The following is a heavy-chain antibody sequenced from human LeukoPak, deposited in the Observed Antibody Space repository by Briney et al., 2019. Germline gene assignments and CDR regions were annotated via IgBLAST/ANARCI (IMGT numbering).Heavy chain of an antibody. D-gene: IGHD5-24*01. CDR3: TRGSRDGYNCDY. CDR2: IRSKAYGGTT. V-gene: IGHV3-49*04. J-gene: IGHJ4*02. CDR1: GFTFGDYA. Sequence: GGSLRLSCTASGFTFGDYAMSWVRQAPGKGLEWVGFIRSKAYGGTTEYAVSVKGRFTISRDDSKSIAYLQMNSLKTEDTAVYYCTRGSRDGYNCDYWGQGTLVTVSS.